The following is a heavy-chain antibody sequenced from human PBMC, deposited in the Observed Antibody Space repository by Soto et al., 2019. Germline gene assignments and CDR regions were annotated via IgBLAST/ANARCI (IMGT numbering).Heavy chain of an antibody. CDR3: ARLFPVVVEYQLLNGCWFDP. Sequence: SETLSLTCTVSGGSISSYYWSWIRQPPGKGLEWIGYIYYSGSTNYNPSLKSRVTISVDTSKNQFSLKLSSVTAADTAVYYCARLFPVVVEYQLLNGCWFDPWGQGTLVPVAS. D-gene: IGHD2-15*01. CDR1: GGSISSYY. V-gene: IGHV4-59*08. J-gene: IGHJ5*02. CDR2: IYYSGST.